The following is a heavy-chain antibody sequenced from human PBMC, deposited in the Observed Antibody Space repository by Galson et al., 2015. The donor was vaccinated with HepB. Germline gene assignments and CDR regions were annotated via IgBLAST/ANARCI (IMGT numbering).Heavy chain of an antibody. CDR3: ARLGGGMTTVTTIWFDP. J-gene: IGHJ5*02. CDR2: IFVGSGNT. D-gene: IGHD4-17*01. CDR1: GFTFTSSA. Sequence: SVKVSCKASGFTFTSSAVQWVRQARGQRLEWIGWIFVGSGNTNYAQKFQERVTITRDMSTSTAYMELSSLKASDTAMYYCARLGGGMTTVTTIWFDPWGQGTLVTVSS. V-gene: IGHV1-58*01.